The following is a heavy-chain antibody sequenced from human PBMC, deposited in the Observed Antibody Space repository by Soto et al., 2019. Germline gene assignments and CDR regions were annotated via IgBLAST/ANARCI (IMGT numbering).Heavy chain of an antibody. CDR1: GGSFSGYY. V-gene: IGHV4-34*01. Sequence: LSLTCAVYGGSFSGYYWSWIRQPPGKGLEWIGEINHSGSTNYNPSLKSRVTISVDTSKNQFSLKLSSVTAADTAVYYCARTSIKMHYDSSGYFYYYYGMDVWGQGTTVTVSS. J-gene: IGHJ6*02. CDR2: INHSGST. CDR3: ARTSIKMHYDSSGYFYYYYGMDV. D-gene: IGHD3-22*01.